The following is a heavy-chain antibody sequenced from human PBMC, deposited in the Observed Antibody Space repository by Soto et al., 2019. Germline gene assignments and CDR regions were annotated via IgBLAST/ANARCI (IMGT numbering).Heavy chain of an antibody. CDR3: ARQGFGPLHGLVDV. CDR2: VHHSWGS. Sequence: QVQLQESGPGLVKPSETLSLSCTVSDGSISSYYWSWFRQSPGKRMEWIGYVHHSWGSSYNPSLQTRVAIPLDTSKSQFSLKVTSVTATATAVYYCARQGFGPLHGLVDVWGQGTTVTVSS. J-gene: IGHJ6*02. D-gene: IGHD3-10*01. CDR1: DGSISSYY. V-gene: IGHV4-59*08.